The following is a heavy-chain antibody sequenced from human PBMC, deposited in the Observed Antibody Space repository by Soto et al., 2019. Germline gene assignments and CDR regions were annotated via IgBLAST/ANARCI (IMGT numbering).Heavy chain of an antibody. J-gene: IGHJ4*02. Sequence: GGSLRLSCAASGFTFSSYAMSWVRQAPGKGLEWVSAISGSGGSTYYADSVKGRFTISRDNSKNTLYLQMNSLRAEDTAVYYCAKGSSGYCSGGSCYLFDYWGQGTLVTVSS. CDR1: GFTFSSYA. CDR2: ISGSGGST. D-gene: IGHD2-15*01. CDR3: AKGSSGYCSGGSCYLFDY. V-gene: IGHV3-23*01.